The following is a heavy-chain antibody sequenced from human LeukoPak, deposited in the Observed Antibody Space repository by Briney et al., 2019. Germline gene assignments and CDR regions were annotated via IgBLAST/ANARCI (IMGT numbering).Heavy chain of an antibody. D-gene: IGHD3-16*02. CDR1: GGSFSGYF. CDR2: TNHSGTS. V-gene: IGHV4-34*01. CDR3: ARALQENYVRGSFRPLRRYFDR. J-gene: IGHJ2*01. Sequence: SETLSLTCAVYGGSFSGYFWEWIRQPPGKGLEWIGETNHSGTSNSNPSLKTRATISVDTSKNQFSLKLRSVTAADTAVYYCARALQENYVRGSFRPLRRYFDRWGRGTLVAVSS.